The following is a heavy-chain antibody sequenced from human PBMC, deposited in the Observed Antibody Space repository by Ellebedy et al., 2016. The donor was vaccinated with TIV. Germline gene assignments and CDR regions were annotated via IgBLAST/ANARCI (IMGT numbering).Heavy chain of an antibody. D-gene: IGHD3-10*01. CDR3: AKDGSDNSYANYFDF. CDR1: GFSFSTYA. J-gene: IGHJ4*02. Sequence: GESLKISCAASGFSFSTYAMTWVRQAPGKRLERVSSISSGADRMFYADSVKGRFTISGDDSNNMVYLQMNSLRAEDTAVYFCAKDGSDNSYANYFDFWGQGTQVTVSS. CDR2: ISSGADRM. V-gene: IGHV3-23*01.